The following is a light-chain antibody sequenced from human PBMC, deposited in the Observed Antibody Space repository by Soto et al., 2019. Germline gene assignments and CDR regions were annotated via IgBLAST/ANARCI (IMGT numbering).Light chain of an antibody. Sequence: SYELTQPPSVSVSPGQTATITCSGERLGNKFVAWYQQKPGQSPVLVIYEDNKRPSGIPERFSASNSGNSATLTIRGTQVADEADYYCQAWASSTAVFGAGTKLTVL. CDR2: EDN. J-gene: IGLJ1*01. CDR1: RLGNKF. CDR3: QAWASSTAV. V-gene: IGLV3-1*01.